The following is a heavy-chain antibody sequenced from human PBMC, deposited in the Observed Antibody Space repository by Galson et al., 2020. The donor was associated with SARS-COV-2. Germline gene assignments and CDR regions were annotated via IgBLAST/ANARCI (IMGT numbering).Heavy chain of an antibody. CDR1: GFTFSSYS. V-gene: IGHV3-48*01. J-gene: IGHJ4*02. Sequence: GGSLRLSCAASGFTFSSYSMNWVRQAPGKGLEWVSYISSSSSTIYYADSVKGRFTISRDNAKNSLYLQMNSLRAEDTAVYYCARETPPGLGYCSSTSCYGGNFLGDWGQGTLVTVSS. CDR3: ARETPPGLGYCSSTSCYGGNFLGD. D-gene: IGHD2-2*01. CDR2: ISSSSSTI.